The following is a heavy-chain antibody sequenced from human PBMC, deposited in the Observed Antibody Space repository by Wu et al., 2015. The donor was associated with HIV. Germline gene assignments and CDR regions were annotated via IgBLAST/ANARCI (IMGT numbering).Heavy chain of an antibody. V-gene: IGHV4-38-2*01. J-gene: IGHJ6*02. D-gene: IGHD2-15*01. CDR1: GTSVSSDYY. Sequence: QVQLQESGPGLVKPSETLSLTCVVSGTSVSSDYYWGWIRQTPGKGLEWIGTLYHTGSTYYNPSLKSRVTISVDTSQNHFSLKLNSVTAADTAVYYCASCDRRGGICIDVEGGGYYAMDVWGQGTSVAVSS. CDR3: ASCDRRGGICIDVEGGGYYAMDV. CDR2: LYHTGST.